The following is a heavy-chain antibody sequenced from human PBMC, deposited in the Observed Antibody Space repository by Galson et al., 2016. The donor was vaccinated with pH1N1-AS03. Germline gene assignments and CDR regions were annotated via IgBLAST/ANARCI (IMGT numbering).Heavy chain of an antibody. CDR1: GASISSSYYY. Sequence: TLSLTCSVSGASISSSYYYWGWIRQPPGKGLEWIGNILYSGSTYYNPSLKGRVSISVDTSRSQFSLKLTSVTAADTAVYYCGRHLRNSYSMDVWGQGTTVTVSS. J-gene: IGHJ6*02. CDR3: GRHLRNSYSMDV. V-gene: IGHV4-39*01. CDR2: ILYSGST. D-gene: IGHD2-21*01.